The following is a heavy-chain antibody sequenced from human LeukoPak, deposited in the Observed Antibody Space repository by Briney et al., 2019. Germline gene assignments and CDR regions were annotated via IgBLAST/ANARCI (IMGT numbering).Heavy chain of an antibody. CDR1: GFTFSSYH. CDR2: IFAATDNT. V-gene: IGHV3-23*01. CDR3: AKGDLMGPASDC. J-gene: IGHJ4*02. Sequence: PGGSLRLSCAASGFTFSSYHMSWVRQAPGKGLEWVSRIFAATDNTNYADSVKGRFTISRDNSKDTLYLQMDSLRAEDTAVYYCAKGDLMGPASDCWGQGTLVTVSS. D-gene: IGHD2-21*02.